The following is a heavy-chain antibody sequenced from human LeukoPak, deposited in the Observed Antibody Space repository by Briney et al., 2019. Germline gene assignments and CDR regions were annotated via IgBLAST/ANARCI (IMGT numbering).Heavy chain of an antibody. J-gene: IGHJ5*02. Sequence: GGSLRLSCTASGFTFGDYAMSWVRQAPGKGLEWVGFIRSKAYGGTTEYAASVKGRFTISRDDSKSIAYLQMNSLKTEDTAVYYCTRHPVAAWSWFDPWGQGTLVTVSS. D-gene: IGHD6-13*01. CDR1: GFTFGDYA. CDR3: TRHPVAAWSWFDP. V-gene: IGHV3-49*04. CDR2: IRSKAYGGTT.